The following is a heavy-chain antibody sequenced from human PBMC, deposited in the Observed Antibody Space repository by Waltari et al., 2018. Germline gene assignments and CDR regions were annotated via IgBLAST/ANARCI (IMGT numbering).Heavy chain of an antibody. Sequence: EVQLVESGGGLVQPGGSLRLSCAASGFAFSSYSMNWVRQAPGKGPEWISYISRDSNTIYYADSVKGRFTISRDNAKNSLYLQMNSLRAEDTAVYYCARGHDSSWRVNFQYWGQGILVTVSS. V-gene: IGHV3-48*04. CDR3: ARGHDSSWRVNFQY. CDR2: ISRDSNTI. J-gene: IGHJ1*01. CDR1: GFAFSSYS. D-gene: IGHD6-13*01.